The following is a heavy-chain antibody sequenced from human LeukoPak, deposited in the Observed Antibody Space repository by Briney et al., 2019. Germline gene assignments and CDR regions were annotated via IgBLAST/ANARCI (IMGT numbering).Heavy chain of an antibody. D-gene: IGHD6-19*01. Sequence: SETLSLTCTVSGGSISSSSYYWGWIRQPPGKGLEWIGSIYYSGSTYYNPSLKSRVTISVDTSKNQFSLKLSSVTAADTAVYYCARDSGKQWLVPFDYWGQGTLVTVSS. J-gene: IGHJ4*02. CDR3: ARDSGKQWLVPFDY. V-gene: IGHV4-39*07. CDR1: GGSISSSSYY. CDR2: IYYSGST.